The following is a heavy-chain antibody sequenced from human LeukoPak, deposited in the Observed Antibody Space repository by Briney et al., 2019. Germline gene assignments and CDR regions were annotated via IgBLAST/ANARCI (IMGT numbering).Heavy chain of an antibody. CDR3: AKPNTAMVYYYYYYYMDV. V-gene: IGHV3-23*01. J-gene: IGHJ6*03. Sequence: PGGSLRLSCAASGFTFCSYAMSWVRQAPGKGLEWVSAISGSGGSTYYADSVKGRFTISRDNSKNTLYLQMNSLRAEDTAVYYCAKPNTAMVYYYYYYYMDVWGKGTTVTVSS. D-gene: IGHD5-18*01. CDR2: ISGSGGST. CDR1: GFTFCSYA.